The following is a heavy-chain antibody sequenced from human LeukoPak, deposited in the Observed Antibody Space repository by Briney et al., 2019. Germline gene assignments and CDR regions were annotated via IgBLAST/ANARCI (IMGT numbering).Heavy chain of an antibody. V-gene: IGHV4-34*01. J-gene: IGHJ3*02. Sequence: SETLSLTCAVYGGSFSGYYWSWIRQPPGKGLEWIGEINHSGSTNYNPSLKSRVTISVDTSKNQFSLKLSSVTAADTAVYYCARGGRRRITMIVVAHGSAFDIWGQGTMVTVSS. CDR1: GGSFSGYY. CDR2: INHSGST. CDR3: ARGGRRRITMIVVAHGSAFDI. D-gene: IGHD3-22*01.